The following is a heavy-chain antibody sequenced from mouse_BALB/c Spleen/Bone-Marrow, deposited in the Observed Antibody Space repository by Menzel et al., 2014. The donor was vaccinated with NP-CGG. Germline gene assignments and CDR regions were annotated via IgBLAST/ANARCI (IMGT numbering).Heavy chain of an antibody. CDR1: GYSFTGYF. Sequence: QLQQSGPELVKPGASVKISCKASGYSFTGYFMNWVMQSHGKSLEWIGRINPYNGDTFYNQKFKGKATLTVDKSSSTAHMELRSLASEDSAVYYCAREGGYYYGSSPYFDVWGAGTTVTVSS. V-gene: IGHV1-20*02. J-gene: IGHJ1*01. CDR3: AREGGYYYGSSPYFDV. CDR2: INPYNGDT. D-gene: IGHD1-1*01.